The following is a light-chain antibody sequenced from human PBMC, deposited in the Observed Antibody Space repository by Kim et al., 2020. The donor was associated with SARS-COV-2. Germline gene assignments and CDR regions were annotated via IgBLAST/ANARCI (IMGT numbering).Light chain of an antibody. CDR3: CSYAGSYILV. CDR1: NSDVGGYNY. Sequence: GHSFTISCTGTNSDVGGYNYVSWYQHRPGKAPKLMIYDVNKRPSGVPDRFSGSKSGNMASLAISGLQAEDEADYYCCSYAGSYILVFGGGTKLTVL. V-gene: IGLV2-11*01. CDR2: DVN. J-gene: IGLJ3*02.